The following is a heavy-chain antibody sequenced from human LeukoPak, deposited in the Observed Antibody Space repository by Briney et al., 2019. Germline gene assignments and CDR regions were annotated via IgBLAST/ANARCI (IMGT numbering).Heavy chain of an antibody. CDR2: INSDGSGT. V-gene: IGHV3-74*01. D-gene: IGHD4-17*01. J-gene: IGHJ5*02. CDR3: ARARGLGYGDYVRWFDP. CDR1: GFTFSSYW. Sequence: EGSLRLSCAASGFTFSSYWMHWVRQAPGKGLVWVSRINSDGSGTTYADSVKGRFTISRDNAKNTLYLQMNSLRAEDTAVYYCARARGLGYGDYVRWFDPWGQGTLVTVSS.